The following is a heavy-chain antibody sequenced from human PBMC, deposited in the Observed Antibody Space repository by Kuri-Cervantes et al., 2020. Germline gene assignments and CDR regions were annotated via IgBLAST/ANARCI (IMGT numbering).Heavy chain of an antibody. V-gene: IGHV3-30-3*01. D-gene: IGHD3-10*01. CDR2: ISYDGSNK. CDR3: ARDRGRLAFDI. CDR1: GFTFSSYA. J-gene: IGHJ3*02. Sequence: GGSLRLSCAASGFTFSSYAMHWVRQAPGKGLEWVAVISYDGSNKYYADSVKGRFTISRDNSKSTLYLQMNSLRAEDTAVYYCARDRGRLAFDIWGQGTMVTVSS.